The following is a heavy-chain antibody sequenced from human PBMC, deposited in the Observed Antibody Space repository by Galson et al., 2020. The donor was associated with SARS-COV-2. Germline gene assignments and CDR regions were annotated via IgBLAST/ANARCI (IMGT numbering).Heavy chain of an antibody. J-gene: IGHJ4*02. V-gene: IGHV3-7*01. CDR2: IKQDGSEK. CDR1: GFTFSSYW. D-gene: IGHD2-8*01. Sequence: GGSLRLSCAASGFTFSSYWMSWVRQAPGKGLEWVANIKQDGSEKFYVDSVKGRFTISRDNAKNSLYLQMNSLRAEDTAVYYCARDGRLPLYEGFDYWDQGTLVTVSS. CDR3: ARDGRLPLYEGFDY.